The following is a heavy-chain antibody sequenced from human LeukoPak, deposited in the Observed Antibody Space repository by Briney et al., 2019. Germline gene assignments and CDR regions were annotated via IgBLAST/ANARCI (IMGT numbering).Heavy chain of an antibody. D-gene: IGHD3-22*01. Sequence: ASVKVSCKASGYTFTSYDMHWVRQAPGLGLEWMGIINPSGYSTSYAQKFQGRVTMTRDMSTSTVYMELSSLRSEDTAVYYCARVMYYYDSSGPHGYWGQGTLVTVSS. CDR1: GYTFTSYD. V-gene: IGHV1-46*01. CDR2: INPSGYST. CDR3: ARVMYYYDSSGPHGY. J-gene: IGHJ4*02.